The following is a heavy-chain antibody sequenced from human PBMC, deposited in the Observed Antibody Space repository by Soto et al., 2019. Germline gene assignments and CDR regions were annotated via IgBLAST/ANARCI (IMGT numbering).Heavy chain of an antibody. J-gene: IGHJ3*02. CDR2: ISYDGNNK. D-gene: IGHD3-10*02. V-gene: IGHV3-30*03. Sequence: LSCAASGFTSSSYGMHWVRQAPGKGLEWAAVISYDGNNKYYAESVKGRFTISRDTSKNTLYLQMNSLRPEDTAVYYCVADYVATDTFDIWGRGTMVTVSS. CDR3: VADYVATDTFDI. CDR1: GFTSSSYG.